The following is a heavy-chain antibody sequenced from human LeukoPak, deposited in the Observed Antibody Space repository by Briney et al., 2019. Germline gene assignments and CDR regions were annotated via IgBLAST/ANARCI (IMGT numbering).Heavy chain of an antibody. CDR2: ICGSGGST. J-gene: IGHJ6*03. V-gene: IGHV3-23*01. CDR3: AKDGSGSYFHYYYYMEV. D-gene: IGHD1-26*01. Sequence: PGGSLRLSCAASGFTFSSYAMSWVRQAPGKGLEWVSAICGSGGSTYYADSVTGRFTISRDKSKNTLYLQMNSLRAEDTAVYYCAKDGSGSYFHYYYYMEVWGKGTTVTVSS. CDR1: GFTFSSYA.